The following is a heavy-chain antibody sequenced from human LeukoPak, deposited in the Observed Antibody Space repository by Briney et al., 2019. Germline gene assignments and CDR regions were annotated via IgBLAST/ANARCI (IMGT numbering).Heavy chain of an antibody. V-gene: IGHV3-21*04. CDR2: ISSSSSYT. J-gene: IGHJ4*02. CDR3: ASSSEVTHFDY. CDR1: VFTFSSYS. D-gene: IGHD2-21*02. Sequence: GGSLRLSCEASVFTFSSYSMNWVRQAPGKGLEWVSSISSSSSYTNYADSVKGRFTVSRDNAKNSLYLQMNSLRAEDTAVYYCASSSEVTHFDYWGQGTLVTVSS.